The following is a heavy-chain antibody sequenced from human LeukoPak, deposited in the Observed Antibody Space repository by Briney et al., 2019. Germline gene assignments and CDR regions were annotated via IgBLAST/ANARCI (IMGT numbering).Heavy chain of an antibody. CDR3: AREDLIKGLMYYYDSSGYFDY. J-gene: IGHJ4*02. D-gene: IGHD3-22*01. Sequence: GGSLRLSCAASGFTFSDYYMSWIRQAPGKGLEWVSYISNSGNTRYYADSVKGRFTISRDNAKNSLYLQMNSLRAEDTAVYYCAREDLIKGLMYYYDSSGYFDYWGQGTLVTVSS. CDR1: GFTFSDYY. CDR2: ISNSGNTR. V-gene: IGHV3-11*01.